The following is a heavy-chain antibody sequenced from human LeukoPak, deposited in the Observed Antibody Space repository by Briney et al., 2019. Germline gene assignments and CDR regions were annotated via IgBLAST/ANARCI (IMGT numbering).Heavy chain of an antibody. CDR3: ARKDGDY. CDR2: IYFTGTA. J-gene: IGHJ4*02. Sequence: SEPLSLTYTVSYTSHTPFYCPCFPHPAGQRLEWIGLIYFTGTATLNPSLRSRVAMSVDLAKNRLFLKLASMTAADTAMYYCARKDGDYWGQGTLVSVSS. CDR1: YTSHTPFY. V-gene: IGHV4-4*07.